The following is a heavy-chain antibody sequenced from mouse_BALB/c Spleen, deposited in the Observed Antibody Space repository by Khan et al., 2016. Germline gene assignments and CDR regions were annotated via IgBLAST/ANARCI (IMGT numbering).Heavy chain of an antibody. J-gene: IGHJ2*01. Sequence: EVKLEESGGGVVQPGGSIKLSCVASGFAFSSYWMSWVRQSPEKGLEWVAEIRLKSDNYATHYAEYVKGKFTISRDDSKSRLYLQRNSVGAEDSGIYQGGGGNLDYWGQGTTLTVSS. V-gene: IGHV6-3*02. D-gene: IGHD1-1*02. CDR1: GFAFSSYW. CDR3: GGGNLDY. CDR2: IRLKSDNYAT.